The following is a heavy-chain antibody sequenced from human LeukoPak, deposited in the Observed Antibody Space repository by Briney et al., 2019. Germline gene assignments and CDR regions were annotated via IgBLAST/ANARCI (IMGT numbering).Heavy chain of an antibody. CDR2: IKQDGSER. Sequence: GFSFXSYWMSWVRQAPGKXLXGVANIKQDGSERYYVDSVEGRFTISRDNAKNSLYLQMNRLRAEDTAVYYCXXXXXXXXXXSXXXXYWGQGXLXTVSS. CDR3: XXXXXXXXXXSXXXXY. J-gene: IGHJ4*02. V-gene: IGHV3-7*01. CDR1: GFSFXSYW.